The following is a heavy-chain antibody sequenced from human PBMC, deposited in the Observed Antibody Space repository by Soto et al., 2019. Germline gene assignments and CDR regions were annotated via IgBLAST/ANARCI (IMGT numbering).Heavy chain of an antibody. CDR2: ISYDGSNR. Sequence: QVHLVESGGGVVQPGRSLRLSCAASGFTFSNYDMHWVRQAPGKGLEWVAGISYDGSNRYYADSVKGRFTISRDISKNTLYLQMNSLRLEDTAVYYCAIIPPTTVDYWGQGTLVTVFS. V-gene: IGHV3-30*03. CDR1: GFTFSNYD. CDR3: AIIPPTTVDY. D-gene: IGHD4-17*01. J-gene: IGHJ4*02.